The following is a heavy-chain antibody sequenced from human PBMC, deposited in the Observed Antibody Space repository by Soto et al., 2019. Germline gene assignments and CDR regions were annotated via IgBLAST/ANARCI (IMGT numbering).Heavy chain of an antibody. CDR1: GGTFSSYA. CDR3: ARDIWDGSSSFSFDY. Sequence: GASVKVSCKASGGTFSSYAISWVRQAPGQGLEWMGGIIPIFGTANYAQKFRGRVTITADESTSTAYMELSSLRSEDTAVYYCARDIWDGSSSFSFDYWGQGTLVTVSS. CDR2: IIPIFGTA. J-gene: IGHJ4*02. V-gene: IGHV1-69*13. D-gene: IGHD6-6*01.